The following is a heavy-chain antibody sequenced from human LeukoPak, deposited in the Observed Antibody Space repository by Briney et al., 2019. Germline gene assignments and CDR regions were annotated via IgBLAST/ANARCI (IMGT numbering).Heavy chain of an antibody. CDR2: IYYSGST. J-gene: IGHJ4*02. Sequence: SQTLSLTCTVSGGSISSGSYYWSWNRQHPGKGLEWIGYIYYSGSTYYNPSLKSRVTISVDTSKNQFSLKLSSVTAADTAVYYCARSWRNYYDSWGQGTLVTVSS. D-gene: IGHD3-22*01. CDR3: ARSWRNYYDS. V-gene: IGHV4-31*03. CDR1: GGSISSGSYY.